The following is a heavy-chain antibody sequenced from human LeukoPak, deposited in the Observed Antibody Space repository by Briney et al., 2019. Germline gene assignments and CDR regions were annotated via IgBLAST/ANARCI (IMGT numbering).Heavy chain of an antibody. Sequence: PGGSLRLSCAASGFTFSSDGMHWARQAPGKGLEWVAVISYDGSNNYYADSVKGRFTMSRDNSKTPLYLQMNSLRAEDTAVYYCAKDRYGSGSYYVYYYGMDVWGQRTTVTVSS. CDR2: ISYDGSNN. D-gene: IGHD3-10*01. J-gene: IGHJ6*02. CDR1: GFTFSSDG. CDR3: AKDRYGSGSYYVYYYGMDV. V-gene: IGHV3-30*18.